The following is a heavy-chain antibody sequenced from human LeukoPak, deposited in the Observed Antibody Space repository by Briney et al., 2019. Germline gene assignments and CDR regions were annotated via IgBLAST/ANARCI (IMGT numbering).Heavy chain of an antibody. V-gene: IGHV3-7*01. D-gene: IGHD4-11*01. CDR3: ARDNSNPRDYYYYGMDV. Sequence: GGSLRLSCAASGFTFSSYWMSWVRQAPGKGLEWVANIKQGGSEKYYVDSVKGRFTISRDNAKSSLYLQMNSLRAEDTAVYYCARDNSNPRDYYYYGMDVWGQGTTVTVSS. CDR1: GFTFSSYW. CDR2: IKQGGSEK. J-gene: IGHJ6*02.